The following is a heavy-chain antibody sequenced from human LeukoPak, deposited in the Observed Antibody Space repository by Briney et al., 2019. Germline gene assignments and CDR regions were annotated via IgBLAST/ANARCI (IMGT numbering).Heavy chain of an antibody. J-gene: IGHJ6*02. Sequence: GTSVKVSCKASGYTFTGYYMHWVRQAPGQGLEWMGWINPNSGGTNYAQKFQGRVTMTRDTSISTAYMELSRLRSDDTAVYYCAAYNWNYDSYYYYGMDVWGQGTTVTVSS. D-gene: IGHD1-7*01. CDR1: GYTFTGYY. V-gene: IGHV1-2*02. CDR2: INPNSGGT. CDR3: AAYNWNYDSYYYYGMDV.